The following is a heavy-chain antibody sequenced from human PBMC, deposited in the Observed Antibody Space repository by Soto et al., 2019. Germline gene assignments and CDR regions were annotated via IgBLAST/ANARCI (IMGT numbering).Heavy chain of an antibody. V-gene: IGHV6-1*01. D-gene: IGHD6-6*01. Sequence: SQTLSLTCAISGDSVSSNSAAWNWIRQSPSRGLEWLGRTYYRSKWYNDYAVSVKSRITINPDTSKNQFSLQLNSVTPEDTAVYYCARDGESSSPDYYYYGMDVPGQGTTVTVSS. CDR1: GDSVSSNSAA. J-gene: IGHJ6*02. CDR2: TYYRSKWYN. CDR3: ARDGESSSPDYYYYGMDV.